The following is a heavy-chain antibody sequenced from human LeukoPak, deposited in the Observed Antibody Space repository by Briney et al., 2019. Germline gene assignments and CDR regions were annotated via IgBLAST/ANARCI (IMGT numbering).Heavy chain of an antibody. J-gene: IGHJ2*01. D-gene: IGHD2-2*01. CDR1: GFTFSSYA. V-gene: IGHV3-48*04. CDR3: ARVTCSSTSCSYWYFDL. CDR2: ISSSGSTK. Sequence: GGSLRPSCAASGFTFSSYAMNWVRQAPGKGLEWVSAISSSGSTKYYADSVKGRFTISRDNAKNSLYLQMNSLRAEDTAVYYCARVTCSSTSCSYWYFDLWGRGTLVTVSS.